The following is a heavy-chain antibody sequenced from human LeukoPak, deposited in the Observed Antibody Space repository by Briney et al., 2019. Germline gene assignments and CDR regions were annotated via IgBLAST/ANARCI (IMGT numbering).Heavy chain of an antibody. CDR3: ARGHYDVLAASYKWTPDH. V-gene: IGHV3-21*01. J-gene: IGHJ4*02. Sequence: QPGGSLRLSCAASGFTFNTFNMNWVRQAPGKGLEWVSSITSGGDYIYYADSVKGRFTTSRDNAKNSLSLQLNSLRVEDTAVYYCARGHYDVLAASYKWTPDHWGQGTLVTVSS. CDR2: ITSGGDYI. CDR1: GFTFNTFN. D-gene: IGHD3-9*01.